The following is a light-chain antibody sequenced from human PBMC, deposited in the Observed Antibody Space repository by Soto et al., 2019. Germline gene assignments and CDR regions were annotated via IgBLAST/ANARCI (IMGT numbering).Light chain of an antibody. CDR2: KDS. CDR1: ALPKQY. CDR3: QSVDSSGTSVV. Sequence: SYELTQPPSVSVSPGQTARITCSGDALPKQYAYWYQQKSGQAPVLVIYKDSERPSGIPERFSGSSSGTTVTLTISGVQAEDEADYYCQSVDSSGTSVVFGGGTKLTVL. V-gene: IGLV3-25*03. J-gene: IGLJ2*01.